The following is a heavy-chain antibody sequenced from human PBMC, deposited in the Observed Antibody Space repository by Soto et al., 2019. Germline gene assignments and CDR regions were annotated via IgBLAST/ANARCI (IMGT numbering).Heavy chain of an antibody. J-gene: IGHJ6*02. V-gene: IGHV3-23*01. CDR1: GFTFSSYA. D-gene: IGHD3-3*01. CDR2: ISGSGGST. CDR3: AKGWAADYDFWSGPPSGYGMDV. Sequence: RGGSLRLSCAASGFTFSSYAMSWVRQAPGKGLEWVSAISGSGGSTYYADSVKGRFTISRDNSKNTLYLQMNSLRAEDTAVYYCAKGWAADYDFWSGPPSGYGMDVWGQGPTVTVSS.